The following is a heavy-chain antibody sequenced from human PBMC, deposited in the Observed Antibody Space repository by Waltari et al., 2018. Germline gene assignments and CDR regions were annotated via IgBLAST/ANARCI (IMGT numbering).Heavy chain of an antibody. CDR1: GFTVSSNY. D-gene: IGHD5-12*01. J-gene: IGHJ4*02. Sequence: EVQLVESGGGLIQPGGSLRLSCAASGFTVSSNYMSWVRQAPGKGLEWVSVIYSGGSTDYEDSVKGRFTISRDNSKNTLYLQMNSLRAEDTAVYYCARILGGYDWTPYFDYWGQGTLVTVSS. V-gene: IGHV3-53*01. CDR2: IYSGGST. CDR3: ARILGGYDWTPYFDY.